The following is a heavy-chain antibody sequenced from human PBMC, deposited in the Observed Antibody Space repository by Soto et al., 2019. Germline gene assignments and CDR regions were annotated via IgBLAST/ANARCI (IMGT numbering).Heavy chain of an antibody. V-gene: IGHV3-74*01. Sequence: EVQLVESGGGLVQPGGSLRVSCAASGFTFRSHRIHWVRQAPGKGLEWVSRLDTDGGGTSDADSVKGRFTISTDHAENTVYLQMNGLSVEDTAVYYCATVFDVWGQGTLVTVSS. CDR2: LDTDGGGT. CDR1: GFTFRSHR. D-gene: IGHD4-17*01. J-gene: IGHJ4*02. CDR3: ATVFDV.